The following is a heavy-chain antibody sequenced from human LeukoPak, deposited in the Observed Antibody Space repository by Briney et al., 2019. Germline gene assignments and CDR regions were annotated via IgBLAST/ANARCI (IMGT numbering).Heavy chain of an antibody. D-gene: IGHD4-17*01. V-gene: IGHV3-43D*03. CDR1: GFTFDDYP. CDR3: AKDNGAKGGDYDDYYYGMDV. CDR2: ISWDGGST. Sequence: GGSLRLSCAASGFTFDDYPMHWVRQAPGKGLEWVSLISWDGGSTYYADSVKGRFTISRDNSKNSLYLRMNSPRAEDTALYYCAKDNGAKGGDYDDYYYGMDVWGQGTTVTVSS. J-gene: IGHJ6*02.